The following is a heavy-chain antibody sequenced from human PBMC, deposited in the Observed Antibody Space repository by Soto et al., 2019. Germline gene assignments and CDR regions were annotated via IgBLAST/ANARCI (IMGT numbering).Heavy chain of an antibody. CDR1: GFTFSSYA. CDR3: TKSPGSSSGY. Sequence: PGGSLRLSCAASGFTFSSYAMSWVRQAPGKGLEWVSGISGSGGRTYYADSVKGRFTVSRDKSKNTLYLQMNGLRAEDTAVYYCTKSPGSSSGYWGQGTLVTVSS. J-gene: IGHJ4*02. D-gene: IGHD6-6*01. V-gene: IGHV3-23*01. CDR2: ISGSGGRT.